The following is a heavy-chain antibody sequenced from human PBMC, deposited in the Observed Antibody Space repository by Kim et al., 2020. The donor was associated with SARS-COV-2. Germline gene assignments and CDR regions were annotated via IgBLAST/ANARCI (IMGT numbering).Heavy chain of an antibody. CDR1: GFTFSSYG. J-gene: IGHJ4*02. CDR2: IWYDGSNK. Sequence: GGSLRLSCAASGFTFSSYGMHWVRQAPGKGLEWVADIWYDGSNKYYADSVKGRFTISRDNSKNTLYLQMNSLRAEDTAVYYCASGSSWYLDYWGQGTSVTVSS. CDR3: ASGSSWYLDY. V-gene: IGHV3-33*03. D-gene: IGHD6-13*01.